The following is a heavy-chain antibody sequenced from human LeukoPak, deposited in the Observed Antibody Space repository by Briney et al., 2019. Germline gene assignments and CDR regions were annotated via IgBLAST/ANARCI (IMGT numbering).Heavy chain of an antibody. CDR2: IHHSGNT. D-gene: IGHD5-24*01. J-gene: IGHJ4*02. CDR3: ARSRGWLQSHPLGY. Sequence: SESLSLTCAVYGGSFSGYCSSWIRQPPGKGLECIGEIHHSGNTNYNPSLKSRVTLSVDTSKNQFSLKLSSVTAANTAVYYCARSRGWLQSHPLGYWGQGTLVTVSS. V-gene: IGHV4-34*01. CDR1: GGSFSGYC.